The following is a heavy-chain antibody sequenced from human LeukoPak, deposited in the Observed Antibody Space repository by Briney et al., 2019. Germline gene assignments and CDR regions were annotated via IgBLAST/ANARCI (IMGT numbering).Heavy chain of an antibody. V-gene: IGHV1-8*01. J-gene: IGHJ4*02. CDR3: ARMVPNFKTLLMVRGVITGFDY. Sequence: GASVKVSCKASGYTFTSYDINWVRQATGQGLEWMGWMNPNSGNTGYAQKFQGRVTMTRNTSISTAYMELSSLRSEDTAVYYCARMVPNFKTLLMVRGVITGFDYWGQGTLVTVSS. CDR1: GYTFTSYD. CDR2: MNPNSGNT. D-gene: IGHD3-10*01.